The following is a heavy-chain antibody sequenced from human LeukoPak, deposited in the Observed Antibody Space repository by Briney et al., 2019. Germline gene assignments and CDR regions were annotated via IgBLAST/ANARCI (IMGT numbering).Heavy chain of an antibody. Sequence: ASVKVSCKASGYMFTDFYLHWVRQAPGQGLEWMGWINPNSGGTNYAQKFQGRVTMTRDTSISTAYMELSRLRSDDTAVYYCARGFRVIRNYYYYYMDVWGKGTTVSVSS. V-gene: IGHV1-2*02. CDR2: INPNSGGT. J-gene: IGHJ6*03. CDR3: ARGFRVIRNYYYYYMDV. CDR1: GYMFTDFY. D-gene: IGHD3-10*01.